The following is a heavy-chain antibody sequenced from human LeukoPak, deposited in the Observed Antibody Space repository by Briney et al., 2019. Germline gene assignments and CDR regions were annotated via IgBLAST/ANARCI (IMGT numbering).Heavy chain of an antibody. CDR3: ARDPGLEGYFDY. CDR2: IYSGGST. V-gene: IGHV3-53*01. J-gene: IGHJ4*02. Sequence: GGPLRLSCAASGFTVSSNYMSWVRQAPGKGLEWVSVIYSGGSTYYADSVKGRFTISRDNSKNTLYLQMNSLRAEDTAVYYCARDPGLEGYFDYWGQGTLVTVSS. CDR1: GFTVSSNY. D-gene: IGHD5-24*01.